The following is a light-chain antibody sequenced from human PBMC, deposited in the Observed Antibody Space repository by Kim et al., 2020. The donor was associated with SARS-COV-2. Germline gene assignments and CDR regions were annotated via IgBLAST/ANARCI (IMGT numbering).Light chain of an antibody. J-gene: IGKJ2*02. Sequence: EIVLTQSPATLSLSPGERATLSCRASQSVSSSLAWYQKKPGQPPRLLIYDASNRATGIPARFSGSGSGTDFTLTISSLEPEDFAVYYCQQRSNLWTFGQGTKLE. CDR2: DAS. CDR3: QQRSNLWT. V-gene: IGKV3-11*01. CDR1: QSVSSS.